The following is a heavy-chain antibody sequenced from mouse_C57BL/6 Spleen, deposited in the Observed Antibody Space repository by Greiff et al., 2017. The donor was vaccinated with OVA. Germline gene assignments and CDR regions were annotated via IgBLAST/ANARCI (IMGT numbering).Heavy chain of an antibody. CDR3: TTRRNQADARDY. J-gene: IGHJ4*01. D-gene: IGHD3-2*02. CDR2: IDPEDGDT. V-gene: IGHV14-1*01. CDR1: GFNIKDYY. Sequence: VQLQQSGAELVRPGASVKLSCTASGFNIKDYYMHWVKQRPEQGLEWIGRIDPEDGDTEYDPKFQGKATMTSDTSSNTAYLQLSSLTSEDTAVYYCTTRRNQADARDYWGQGTSVTVSA.